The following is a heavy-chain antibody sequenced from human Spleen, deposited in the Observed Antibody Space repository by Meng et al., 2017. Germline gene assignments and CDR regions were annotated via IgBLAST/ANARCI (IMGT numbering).Heavy chain of an antibody. V-gene: IGHV1-18*01. J-gene: IGHJ4*02. CDR1: DYTFTGYG. Sequence: QVQPVQSGPEGKTPGASVKVSCKASDYTFTGYGVSWVRQAPGQGLEWMAWLGAHDGDTSHAPKFQGRVTVSADRPTATAYMELRSLRSDDTAVYYCARGTPGRSYSDYWGQGTLVTVSS. CDR2: LGAHDGDT. CDR3: ARGTPGRSYSDY. D-gene: IGHD3-10*01.